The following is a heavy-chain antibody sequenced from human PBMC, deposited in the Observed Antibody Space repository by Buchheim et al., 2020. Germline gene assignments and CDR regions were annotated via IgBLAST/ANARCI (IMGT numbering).Heavy chain of an antibody. Sequence: QVQLVESGGGVVQPGRSLRLSCAASGFTFSSYGMHWVRQAPGKGLEWVAVISYDGSNKYYADSVKGRFTISRDNSKNTLYLQMNSMRAEDTAVYYCAKDDDYYGSGKQMGYFDYWGQGT. D-gene: IGHD3-10*01. V-gene: IGHV3-30*18. CDR2: ISYDGSNK. J-gene: IGHJ4*02. CDR3: AKDDDYYGSGKQMGYFDY. CDR1: GFTFSSYG.